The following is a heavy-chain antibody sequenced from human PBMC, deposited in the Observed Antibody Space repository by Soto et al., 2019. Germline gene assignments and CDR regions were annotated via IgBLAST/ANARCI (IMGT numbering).Heavy chain of an antibody. CDR2: ISYSGST. V-gene: IGHV4-59*01. Sequence: SETLSLTCTVSGCSISSYYWSWIRQPPGKGLEWIGYISYSGSTKYNPSLESRVTISVDTSNKNFSLKLASVTAADTAVYYCARAPYSSGWPDSWGQGTLVTVSS. J-gene: IGHJ4*02. CDR3: ARAPYSSGWPDS. CDR1: GCSISSYY. D-gene: IGHD6-19*01.